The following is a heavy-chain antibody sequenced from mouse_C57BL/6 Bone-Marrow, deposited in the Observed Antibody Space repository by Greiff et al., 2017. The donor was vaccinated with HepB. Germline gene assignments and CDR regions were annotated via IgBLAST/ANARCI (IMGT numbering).Heavy chain of an antibody. CDR3: ARHEDYDRDAMDY. Sequence: EVMLVESGGDLVKPGGSLKLSCAASGFTFSSYGMSWVRQTPDKRLEWVATISSGGSYTYYPDSVKGRFTISRDNAKNTLYLQMSSLKSEDTAMYYCARHEDYDRDAMDYWGQGTSVTVSS. CDR1: GFTFSSYG. CDR2: ISSGGSYT. J-gene: IGHJ4*01. V-gene: IGHV5-6*01. D-gene: IGHD2-4*01.